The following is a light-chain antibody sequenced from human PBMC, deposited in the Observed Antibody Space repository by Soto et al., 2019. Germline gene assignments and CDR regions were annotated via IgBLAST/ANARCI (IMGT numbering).Light chain of an antibody. CDR2: DAS. J-gene: IGKJ4*01. CDR3: HQRSNWPLT. Sequence: EIVLTQSPATLSLSPGERATLSCRASQSVNNYLAWYQQKPGQAPRLLIYDASSGATDIPARFSGSGSGTDFTLTISSLEPEDFATYYCHQRSNWPLTFAGGTKVEIK. CDR1: QSVNNY. V-gene: IGKV3-11*01.